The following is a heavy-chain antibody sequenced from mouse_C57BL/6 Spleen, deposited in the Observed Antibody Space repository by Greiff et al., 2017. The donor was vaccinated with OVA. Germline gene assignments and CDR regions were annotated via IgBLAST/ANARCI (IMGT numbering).Heavy chain of an antibody. Sequence: QVQLQQPGAELVKPGASVKLSCKASGYTFTSYWMHWVKQRPGQGLEWIGMIHPNSGSTNYNEKFKSKATLTVDKSSSTAYMQLSSLTSEDSAVYYCARYLYYGSSPYAMDYWGQGTSVTVS. D-gene: IGHD1-1*01. J-gene: IGHJ4*01. CDR1: GYTFTSYW. CDR2: IHPNSGST. CDR3: ARYLYYGSSPYAMDY. V-gene: IGHV1-64*01.